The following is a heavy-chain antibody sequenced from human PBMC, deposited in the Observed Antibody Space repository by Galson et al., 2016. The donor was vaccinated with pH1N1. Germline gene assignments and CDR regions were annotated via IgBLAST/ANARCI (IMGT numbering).Heavy chain of an antibody. V-gene: IGHV1-69*02. CDR2: FIPMIDLT. J-gene: IGHJ4*02. CDR1: GGTFVSYS. Sequence: SVKVSCKVSGGTFVSYSINWVRQAPGQGLEWMGRFIPMIDLTTYAPRFQGRVSITADKSRSTAYMELSSLKSEDPAVYFCARARGHAAMDPFDFWGQGTLVTVSS. CDR3: ARARGHAAMDPFDF. D-gene: IGHD5-18*01.